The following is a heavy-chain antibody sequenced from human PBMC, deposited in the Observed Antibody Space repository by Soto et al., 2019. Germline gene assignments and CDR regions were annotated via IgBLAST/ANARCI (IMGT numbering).Heavy chain of an antibody. J-gene: IGHJ4*02. CDR1: GGSISSYY. CDR3: ARDAPNYYFDY. CDR2: IYYSGST. D-gene: IGHD1-1*01. V-gene: IGHV4-59*01. Sequence: SETLSLTCTVSGGSISSYYWSWIRQPPGKGLEWIGYIYYSGSTNYNPSVKGRFAISRDNSENTLFLQMNSLRAEDTAVYYCARDAPNYYFDYWGQGALVTVSS.